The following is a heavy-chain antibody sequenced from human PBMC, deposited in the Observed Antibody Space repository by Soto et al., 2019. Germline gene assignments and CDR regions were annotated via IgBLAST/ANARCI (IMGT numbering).Heavy chain of an antibody. J-gene: IGHJ4*02. CDR2: IIPVFGTA. D-gene: IGHD5-18*01. Sequence: SVKVSCKASGGTFSSYAISWVRQAPGQGLEWMGGIIPVFGTANYAQKFQGRVTITADKSTSTAYMELSSLRSEDTAVYYCARSPTAMAPYYFDYWGQGTLVTVS. CDR3: ARSPTAMAPYYFDY. V-gene: IGHV1-69*06. CDR1: GGTFSSYA.